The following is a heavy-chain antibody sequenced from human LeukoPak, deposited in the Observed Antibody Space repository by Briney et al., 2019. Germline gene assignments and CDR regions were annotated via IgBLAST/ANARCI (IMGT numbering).Heavy chain of an antibody. Sequence: SETLSLTCAVYGGSFSGYYWSWIRQPPGKGLEWIGEINHGGSTNYNPSLKSRVTISVDTSKNQFSLKLSSVTAADTAVYYCASRGGRYCSGGSCQKTDYWGQGTLVTVSS. V-gene: IGHV4-34*01. CDR1: GGSFSGYY. D-gene: IGHD2-15*01. CDR3: ASRGGRYCSGGSCQKTDY. J-gene: IGHJ4*02. CDR2: INHGGST.